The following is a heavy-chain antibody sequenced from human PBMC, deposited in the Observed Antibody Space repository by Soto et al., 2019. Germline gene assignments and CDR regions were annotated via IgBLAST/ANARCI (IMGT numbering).Heavy chain of an antibody. CDR2: MDPRDSQT. V-gene: IGHV5-10-1*01. D-gene: IGHD3-22*01. Sequence: GESLKISCKGSGYSFAGYWITWVRQKPGKGLEWMGRMDPRDSQTYYSPSFRGHVTISVTKSITTVFLQWSSLRASDTAMYYCARQIYDSDTGPNFQYYFDSWGQGTPFTVSS. CDR1: GYSFAGYW. J-gene: IGHJ4*02. CDR3: ARQIYDSDTGPNFQYYFDS.